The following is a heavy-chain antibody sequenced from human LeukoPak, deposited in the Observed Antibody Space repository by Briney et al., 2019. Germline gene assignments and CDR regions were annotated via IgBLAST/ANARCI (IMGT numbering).Heavy chain of an antibody. CDR3: TRGREIAATNYFDN. J-gene: IGHJ4*02. Sequence: GGSLRLSCAASGFTFSNYAMNWVRQAPGKGLDWVSFICSGGSYRYYADSVKGRLTIPRANAENSLYLQMNSLGADHTAVYYCTRGREIAATNYFDNRGERVLVTVS. V-gene: IGHV3-21*01. D-gene: IGHD6-25*01. CDR2: ICSGGSYR. CDR1: GFTFSNYA.